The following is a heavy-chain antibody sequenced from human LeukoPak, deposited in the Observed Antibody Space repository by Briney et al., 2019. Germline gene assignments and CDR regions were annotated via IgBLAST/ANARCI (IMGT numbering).Heavy chain of an antibody. Sequence: PGRSLRLSCAASRFTFSSYAMHWVRHAPGKGQEYVSAISSNGGSTYYANSVKGRFTISRDNSKNTLYLQMGSLRAEDMAVYYCARTTYYYDSSVRDVSGYYYMDVWGKGTTVTVSS. CDR3: ARTTYYYDSSVRDVSGYYYMDV. J-gene: IGHJ6*03. V-gene: IGHV3-64*01. D-gene: IGHD3-22*01. CDR1: RFTFSSYA. CDR2: ISSNGGST.